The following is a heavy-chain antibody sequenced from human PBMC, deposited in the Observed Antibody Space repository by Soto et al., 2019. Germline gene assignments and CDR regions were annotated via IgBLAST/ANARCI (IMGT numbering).Heavy chain of an antibody. D-gene: IGHD1-1*01. CDR1: GASISGFY. CDR2: IYATGTT. J-gene: IGHJ5*02. V-gene: IGHV4-4*07. Sequence: TSETLSLTCTVSGASISGFYWSWIRKSAGKGLEWIGRIYATGTTDYNPSLKSRVMMSVDTSKKQFSLKLRSVTAADTAVYYCVRDGTKTLRDWFDPWGQGISVTVSS. CDR3: VRDGTKTLRDWFDP.